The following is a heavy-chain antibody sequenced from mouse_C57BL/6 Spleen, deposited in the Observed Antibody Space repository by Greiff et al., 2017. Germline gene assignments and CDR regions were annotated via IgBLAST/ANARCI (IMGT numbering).Heavy chain of an antibody. Sequence: EVKLLESGPGLVKPSQSLSLTCSVTGYSITSGYYWNWIRQFPGNKLEWMGYISYDGSNNYNPSLKNRISITRDTSKNQFFLKLNSVTTEDTATYYCARGGIYYDYDEAWFAYWGRGTLVTVSA. CDR2: ISYDGSN. CDR3: ARGGIYYDYDEAWFAY. D-gene: IGHD2-4*01. V-gene: IGHV3-6*01. CDR1: GYSITSGYY. J-gene: IGHJ3*01.